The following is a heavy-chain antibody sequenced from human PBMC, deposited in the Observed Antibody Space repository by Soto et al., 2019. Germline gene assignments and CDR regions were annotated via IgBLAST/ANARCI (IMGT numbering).Heavy chain of an antibody. Sequence: ASVKVSCKASGYTFTRYTMNWVRQAPGQRLEWMGWINPDNGNTKSSQKFQDRVIITRDTSASTAYMDLSSLRSEDTAVYYCARGIATGQPDPWGQGTLVTVSS. CDR2: INPDNGNT. J-gene: IGHJ5*02. CDR3: ARGIATGQPDP. V-gene: IGHV1-3*01. D-gene: IGHD2-15*01. CDR1: GYTFTRYT.